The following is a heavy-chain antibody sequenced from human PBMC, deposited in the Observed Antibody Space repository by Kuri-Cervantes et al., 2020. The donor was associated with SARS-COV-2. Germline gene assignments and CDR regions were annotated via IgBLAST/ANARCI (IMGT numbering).Heavy chain of an antibody. Sequence: GESLKISCAASGFSFSNYDMHWVRQASGKGLEWVSGIGTAGDTYYPGSVKGRFTISRENAKNALYLQMNSLRAGDTAVYYCARGVDTAMGHYYYYYMDVWGKGTTVTVSS. J-gene: IGHJ6*03. CDR3: ARGVDTAMGHYYYYYMDV. CDR2: IGTAGDT. V-gene: IGHV3-13*04. CDR1: GFSFSNYD. D-gene: IGHD5-18*01.